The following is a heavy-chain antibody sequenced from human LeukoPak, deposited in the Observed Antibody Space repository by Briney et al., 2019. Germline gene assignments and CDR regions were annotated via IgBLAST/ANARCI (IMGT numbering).Heavy chain of an antibody. D-gene: IGHD6-19*01. CDR1: GFTFTSSP. CDR3: ATGSGWYSPDY. V-gene: IGHV1-58*01. Sequence: SVKVSCKASGFTFTSSPLQWVRQPRAQRLEWIGWIVVGSGNTNYAQNFQERVTITWDMSTNTAYMELSSLRSEDTAVYYCATGSGWYSPDYWGQGTLVTVSS. CDR2: IVVGSGNT. J-gene: IGHJ4*02.